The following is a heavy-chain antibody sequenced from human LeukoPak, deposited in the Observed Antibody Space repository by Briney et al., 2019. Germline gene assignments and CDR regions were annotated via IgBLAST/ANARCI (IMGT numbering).Heavy chain of an antibody. CDR3: ARGWWLPVDY. D-gene: IGHD5-12*01. J-gene: IGHJ4*02. CDR1: GFTFSSYT. CDR2: ISGSGGST. Sequence: GGSLRLSCAASGFTFSSYTMSWVRQAPGKGLEWVSAISGSGGSTYYADSVKGRFTISRDNSKNTLYLQMNSLRAEDTAVYYCARGWWLPVDYWGQGTLVTVSS. V-gene: IGHV3-23*01.